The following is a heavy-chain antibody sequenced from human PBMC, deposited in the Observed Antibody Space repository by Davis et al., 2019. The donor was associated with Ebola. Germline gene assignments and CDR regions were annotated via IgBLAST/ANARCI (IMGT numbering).Heavy chain of an antibody. CDR2: VIPVFGTT. Sequence: SVKVSCKASGGTFSSYTITWVRQAPGQGLEWMGWVIPVFGTTKYAQKFQGRVTLTANESPSTAYRELTNLRSDDTAVYYCAREVGETNLDQWGQGTLVTVSS. CDR3: AREVGETNLDQ. D-gene: IGHD1-26*01. V-gene: IGHV1-69*13. J-gene: IGHJ4*02. CDR1: GGTFSSYT.